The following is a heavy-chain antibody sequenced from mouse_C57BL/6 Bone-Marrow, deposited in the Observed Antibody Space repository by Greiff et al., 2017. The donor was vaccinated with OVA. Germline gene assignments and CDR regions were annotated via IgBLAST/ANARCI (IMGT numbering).Heavy chain of an antibody. V-gene: IGHV5-6*01. D-gene: IGHD1-1*01. J-gene: IGHJ1*03. CDR2: ISSGGSYT. CDR3: ARQCYYDTLGYFDV. Sequence: EVKLVESGGDLVKPGGSLKLSCAASGFTFSSYGMSWVRQTPDKRLEWVATISSGGSYTDYPDSVKGRFTISRDNAKNTLYLQMSSLKSEDTAMYYGARQCYYDTLGYFDVWGTGTTVTVSS. CDR1: GFTFSSYG.